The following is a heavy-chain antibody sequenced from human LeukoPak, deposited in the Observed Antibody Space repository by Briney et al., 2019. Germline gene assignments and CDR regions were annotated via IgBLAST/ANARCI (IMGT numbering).Heavy chain of an antibody. CDR2: IKQDGSEK. D-gene: IGHD3-3*01. CDR3: ARDIRNFWSGYYKGVFDY. Sequence: GGSLRLSCAASGFTFTSYWMSWVRQAPGKGLEWVANIKQDGSEKYYLDSVKGRFTISRDNAKNSLYLQMNSLRAEDTAVYYCARDIRNFWSGYYKGVFDYWGQGTLVTVSS. CDR1: GFTFTSYW. V-gene: IGHV3-7*01. J-gene: IGHJ4*02.